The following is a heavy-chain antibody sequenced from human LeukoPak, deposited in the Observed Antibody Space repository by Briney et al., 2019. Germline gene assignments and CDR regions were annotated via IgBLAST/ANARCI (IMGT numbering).Heavy chain of an antibody. CDR1: GFTFSSYS. V-gene: IGHV3-21*01. CDR2: ISSSSNYI. J-gene: IGHJ3*02. D-gene: IGHD6-13*01. CDR3: ARDSDSSTWLNDAFDI. Sequence: GGSLRLSCAASGFTFSSYSMNWVRQAPGKELEWVSSISSSSNYIYYGDSVKGRFTISRDNAKNSLYLQMNSLRAEDTAVYYCARDSDSSTWLNDAFDIWGQGTMVTVSS.